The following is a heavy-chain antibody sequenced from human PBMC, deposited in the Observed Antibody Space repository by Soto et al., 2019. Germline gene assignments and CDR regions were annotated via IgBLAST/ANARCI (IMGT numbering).Heavy chain of an antibody. D-gene: IGHD4-17*01. CDR3: ARADSGDYDPNDYYYYGMDV. V-gene: IGHV3-30-3*01. J-gene: IGHJ6*02. CDR1: GFTFSTYA. Sequence: QVQLVESGGGVVQPGRSLRLSCAASGFTFSTYAMHWVRQAPGKGLEWVAVISYDGTKKYYADSVKGRLTISRDNSKNTLNLQMNSLRDEDTAVYYCARADSGDYDPNDYYYYGMDVWGRGTTVTVSS. CDR2: ISYDGTKK.